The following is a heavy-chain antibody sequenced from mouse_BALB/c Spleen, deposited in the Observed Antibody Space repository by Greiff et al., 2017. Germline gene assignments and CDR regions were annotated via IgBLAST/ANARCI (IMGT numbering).Heavy chain of an antibody. V-gene: IGHV5-6-5*01. CDR2: ISSGGST. J-gene: IGHJ1*01. D-gene: IGHD2-1*01. CDR1: GFTFSSYA. CDR3: ARGLYGNYLYWYFDV. Sequence: EVQLVESGGGLVKPGGSLKLSCAASGFTFSSYAMSWVRQTPEKRLEWVASISSGGSTYYPDSVKGRFTISRDNARNILYLQMSSLRSEDTAMYYCARGLYGNYLYWYFDVWGAGTTVTVSS.